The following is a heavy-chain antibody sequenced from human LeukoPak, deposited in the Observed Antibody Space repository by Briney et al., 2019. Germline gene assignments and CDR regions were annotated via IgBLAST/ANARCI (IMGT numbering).Heavy chain of an antibody. D-gene: IGHD3-9*01. Sequence: SETLSLTCTVSGASISQHYWSWIRQPPGKGLEYVGYFYYDGSTNYTSSVRRRVTILVDTSKSQFTLNLRSVTAADTAQYYCTRGMTGDYRSRGGFAFDIWGQGTVVAVSS. CDR3: TRGMTGDYRSRGGFAFDI. CDR2: FYYDGST. J-gene: IGHJ3*02. CDR1: GASISQHY. V-gene: IGHV4-59*11.